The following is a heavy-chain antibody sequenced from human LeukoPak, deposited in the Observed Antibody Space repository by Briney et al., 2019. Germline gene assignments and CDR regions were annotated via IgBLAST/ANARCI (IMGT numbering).Heavy chain of an antibody. CDR2: INANSGGT. CDR3: ARWKYQLLYGDY. J-gene: IGHJ4*02. V-gene: IGHV1-2*02. D-gene: IGHD2-2*02. Sequence: GASVKVSCKASVYTFTGYYIHWVRQAPGQGLEGRGWINANSGGTDYAQKFQGRVTMTSEKARSTAYMELSRLRSDDTAVYYCARWKYQLLYGDYWGQGTLVTVSS. CDR1: VYTFTGYY.